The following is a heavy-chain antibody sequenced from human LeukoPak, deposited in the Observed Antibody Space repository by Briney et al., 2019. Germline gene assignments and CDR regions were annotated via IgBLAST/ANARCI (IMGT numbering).Heavy chain of an antibody. J-gene: IGHJ4*02. CDR3: TTDKLLWFGELLSDFDY. CDR1: GFTFSNAW. V-gene: IGHV3-15*01. CDR2: IKSKTDGGTT. Sequence: GGSLRLSCAASGFTFSNAWMSWVRQAPGKGLEWVGRIKSKTDGGTTDYAAPVKGRFTISRDDSKNTLYLQMNSLKTEDTAVYYCTTDKLLWFGELLSDFDYWGQGTLVTVSS. D-gene: IGHD3-10*01.